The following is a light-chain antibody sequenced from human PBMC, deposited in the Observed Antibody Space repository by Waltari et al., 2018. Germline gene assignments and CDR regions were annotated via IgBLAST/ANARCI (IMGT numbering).Light chain of an antibody. V-gene: IGKV2D-29*02. CDR1: QSLLHTVGTRN. J-gene: IGKJ4*01. CDR2: EVS. Sequence: DIVMTQTPVSLSVTSGQPASISCKSSQSLLHTVGTRNLYWYLQKPGQSPQLLIHEVSNRFSGLPDRFSGSGSGTDFTLRISRVEAEDVGVYYCMQSIQMPLTFGGGTKVEIK. CDR3: MQSIQMPLT.